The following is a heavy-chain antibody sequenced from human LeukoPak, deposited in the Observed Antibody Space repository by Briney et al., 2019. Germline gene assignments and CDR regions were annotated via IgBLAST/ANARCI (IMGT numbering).Heavy chain of an antibody. J-gene: IGHJ6*02. Sequence: SETLSLTCAVYGGSFSGYYWSWIRQPPGKGLEWIGEINRSGSTYYNPSLKSRVTISVDTSKNQFSLKLSSVTAADTAVYYCARDPDSSSPSMDVWGQGTTVTVSS. CDR1: GGSFSGYY. CDR3: ARDPDSSSPSMDV. CDR2: INRSGST. D-gene: IGHD6-13*01. V-gene: IGHV4-34*09.